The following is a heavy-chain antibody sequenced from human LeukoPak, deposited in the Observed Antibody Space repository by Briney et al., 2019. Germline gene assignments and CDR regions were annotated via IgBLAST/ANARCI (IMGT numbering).Heavy chain of an antibody. CDR2: IYTSGRT. D-gene: IGHD6-19*01. CDR1: GDSIRNYY. J-gene: IGHJ5*02. V-gene: IGHV4-4*07. Sequence: PSETLSLTCTLSGDSIRNYYWSWIRQSAGKGMEWIGRIYTSGRTNYNPSLKSRVSMSIDTSKDQFSLKLRSVTAADTAMYYCARSYPPPGAVAGTEDNQPLIWRWFDPWGQGTLVTVSS. CDR3: ARSYPPPGAVAGTEDNQPLIWRWFDP.